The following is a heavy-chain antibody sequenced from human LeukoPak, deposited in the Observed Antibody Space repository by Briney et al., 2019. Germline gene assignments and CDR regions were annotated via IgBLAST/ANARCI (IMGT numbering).Heavy chain of an antibody. Sequence: GGSLRLSCAASGFTFSTFAMSWVRQAPGKGLGWVSAISGRGDTTHYADSVKGRFTISRDISKNTLYLQMYNLGAEDTAVYYCTKESSGGRYSSTWYPQGWGQGTLVTVSS. J-gene: IGHJ4*02. CDR3: TKESSGGRYSSTWYPQG. V-gene: IGHV3-23*01. CDR1: GFTFSTFA. D-gene: IGHD6-13*01. CDR2: ISGRGDTT.